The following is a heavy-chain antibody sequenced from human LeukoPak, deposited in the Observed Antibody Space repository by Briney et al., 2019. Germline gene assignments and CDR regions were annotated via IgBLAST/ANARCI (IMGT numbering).Heavy chain of an antibody. J-gene: IGHJ4*02. Sequence: GGSLRLSCAASGFTFSDYYMSWIRQAPGKGLEWVSYISSSGSTIYYADSVKGRFTISRDNAKNSLYLQMNSLRAEDTGVYYCASCQVVAATVPWGQGTLVTVSS. V-gene: IGHV3-11*04. CDR3: ASCQVVAATVP. D-gene: IGHD2-15*01. CDR1: GFTFSDYY. CDR2: ISSSGSTI.